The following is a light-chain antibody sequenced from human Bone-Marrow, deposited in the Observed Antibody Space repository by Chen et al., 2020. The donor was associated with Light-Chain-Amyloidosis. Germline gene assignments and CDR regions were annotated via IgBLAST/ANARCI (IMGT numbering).Light chain of an antibody. Sequence: SYVLTQPSSVSVAPGQTATIACGGNNIGSTSVHWSQQTPGQAPLLVVYDDSDRPSGIPERLSGANSGNTATLTIRMVEAGDEADYCCQVWDRSSDRPVFGGGTKLTVL. CDR3: QVWDRSSDRPV. J-gene: IGLJ3*02. CDR1: NIGSTS. V-gene: IGLV3-21*02. CDR2: DDS.